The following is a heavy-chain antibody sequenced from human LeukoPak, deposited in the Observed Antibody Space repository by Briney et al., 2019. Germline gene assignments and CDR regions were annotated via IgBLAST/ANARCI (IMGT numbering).Heavy chain of an antibody. D-gene: IGHD6-13*01. CDR1: GGSLSGYY. Sequence: SETLSLTCAVYGGSLSGYYWSWIRQPPGKGLEWIGEINHSGSTNYNPSLKSRVTISVDTSKNQFSPKLSSVTAADTAVYYCARGRRYSSSWYGMDVWGKGTTVTVSS. J-gene: IGHJ6*03. CDR3: ARGRRYSSSWYGMDV. V-gene: IGHV4-34*01. CDR2: INHSGST.